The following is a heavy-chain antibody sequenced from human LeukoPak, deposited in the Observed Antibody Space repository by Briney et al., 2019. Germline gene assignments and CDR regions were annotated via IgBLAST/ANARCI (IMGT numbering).Heavy chain of an antibody. D-gene: IGHD1-26*01. CDR3: ATYSGSYYVHY. J-gene: IGHJ4*02. Sequence: ASVKVSCKASGGTFSSYAISWVRQAPGQGLEWMGGIIPIFGTANYAQKFQGRVTITADESTSTAYMELSSLRSEDTAVYYRATYSGSYYVHYWGQGTLVTVSS. V-gene: IGHV1-69*13. CDR2: IIPIFGTA. CDR1: GGTFSSYA.